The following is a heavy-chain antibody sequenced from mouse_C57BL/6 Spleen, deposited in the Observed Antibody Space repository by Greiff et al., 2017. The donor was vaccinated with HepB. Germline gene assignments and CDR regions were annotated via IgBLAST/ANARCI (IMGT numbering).Heavy chain of an antibody. V-gene: IGHV1-62-2*01. D-gene: IGHD1-1*01. J-gene: IGHJ3*01. CDR1: GYTFTEYT. CDR2: FYPGSGSI. CDR3: ARHEDRYYGSSTWFAY. Sequence: VQGVESGAELVKPGASVKLSCKASGYTFTEYTIHWVKQRSGQGLEWIGWFYPGSGSIKYNEKFKDKATLTADKSSSTVYMELSRLTSEDSAVYFCARHEDRYYGSSTWFAYWGQGTLVTVSA.